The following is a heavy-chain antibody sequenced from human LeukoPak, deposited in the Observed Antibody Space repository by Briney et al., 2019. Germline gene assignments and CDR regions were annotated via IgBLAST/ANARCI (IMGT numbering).Heavy chain of an antibody. J-gene: IGHJ4*02. V-gene: IGHV4-59*01. CDR3: ARGVYIAAAQYGY. D-gene: IGHD6-13*01. CDR2: IYYSGTT. CDR1: GGSICTYS. Sequence: SETLSLTCTVSGGSICTYSWNWIRQPPGKGLEWIGYIYYSGTTNYNPSLKSRVTISVDTSKNQFSLKLSSVTAADTAVYYCARGVYIAAAQYGYWGQGTLVAVSS.